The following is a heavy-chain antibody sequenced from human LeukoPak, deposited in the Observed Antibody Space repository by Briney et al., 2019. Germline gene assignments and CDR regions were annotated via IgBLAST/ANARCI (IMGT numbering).Heavy chain of an antibody. CDR3: ARGRGTGSPIGPRYFDL. CDR1: GYSFSDYW. V-gene: IGHV5-51*01. Sequence: GESLKISCKGSGYSFSDYWIGWVRQMPGKGLDWMGIIYPADSDTRYSPSFQGQVTISADKSISTAFLRWTSLKASDTAIYYCARGRGTGSPIGPRYFDLWGRGTLVTVSS. J-gene: IGHJ2*01. D-gene: IGHD3-10*01. CDR2: IYPADSDT.